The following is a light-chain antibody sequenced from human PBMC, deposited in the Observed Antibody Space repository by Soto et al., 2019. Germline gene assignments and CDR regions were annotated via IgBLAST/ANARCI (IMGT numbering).Light chain of an antibody. J-gene: IGKJ2*01. Sequence: DIQMTHSPSTLSASVGDRVSITCRASQSLNSWLGWYQQKPGKAPKLLIYKTSNLESGVPSRFSGSGSGTELILTISNLQADYFATYYCQQYKTYSFGQGAKLELK. CDR1: QSLNSW. CDR3: QQYKTYS. CDR2: KTS. V-gene: IGKV1-5*03.